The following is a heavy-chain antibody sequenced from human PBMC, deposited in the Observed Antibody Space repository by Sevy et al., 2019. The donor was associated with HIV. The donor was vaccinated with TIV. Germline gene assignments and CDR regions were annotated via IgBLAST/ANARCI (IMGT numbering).Heavy chain of an antibody. Sequence: GGSLRLSCSASGFTFSSYAMHWVRQAPGKGLEYVSAISSNGGSTYYAYSVKGRFTISRDNSKNTLYLQMSSLRAEDTAVYYCVKGYCTGGVCQRGVDYYYGMDVWGQGTTVTVSS. V-gene: IGHV3-64D*06. CDR1: GFTFSSYA. CDR2: ISSNGGST. D-gene: IGHD2-8*02. J-gene: IGHJ6*02. CDR3: VKGYCTGGVCQRGVDYYYGMDV.